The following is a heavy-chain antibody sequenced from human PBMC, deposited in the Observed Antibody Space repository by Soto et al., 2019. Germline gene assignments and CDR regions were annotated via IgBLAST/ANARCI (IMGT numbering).Heavy chain of an antibody. CDR3: ASGGGSLNY. V-gene: IGHV3-21*02. J-gene: IGHJ4*02. Sequence: DVQLVESGGGLVKPGGSLRLSCEASGFTFSTSAMHWVRQAPGKGLEWVASINSGSSHVKYADSVKGRFTISRDNANSSLSLHLSSLRVEDTAIYYCASGGGSLNYWGQGTLVTVSS. CDR2: INSGSSHV. CDR1: GFTFSTSA. D-gene: IGHD2-15*01.